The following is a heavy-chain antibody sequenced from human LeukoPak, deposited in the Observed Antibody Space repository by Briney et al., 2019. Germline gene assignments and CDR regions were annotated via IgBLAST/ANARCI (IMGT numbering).Heavy chain of an antibody. Sequence: PSETLSLTCTVSGGSISSFYWSWIRQAPGKGLEWIGHTFHNWNSNYNPSLKTRVTLSLDTSKNQFSLKLNSVTAADTAVYYCASTEGYCSGGTCYSMEYFRHWGQGTQVAVSS. CDR3: ASTEGYCSGGTCYSMEYFRH. J-gene: IGHJ1*01. D-gene: IGHD2-15*01. CDR1: GGSISSFY. V-gene: IGHV4-59*01. CDR2: TFHNWNS.